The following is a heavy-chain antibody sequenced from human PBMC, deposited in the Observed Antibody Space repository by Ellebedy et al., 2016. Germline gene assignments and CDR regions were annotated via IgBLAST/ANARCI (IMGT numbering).Heavy chain of an antibody. CDR3: ARDVSLYSSSPPFDF. D-gene: IGHD6-6*01. Sequence: SETLSLXCSVSGGSVDTYYWTWIRQSPGKGLEWIGYVFYGGSTKYNPSLRSRVAISLDTARNQFSLKLTSVAAADTAVYYCARDVSLYSSSPPFDFWGQGTLVTVSS. CDR2: VFYGGST. CDR1: GGSVDTYY. J-gene: IGHJ4*02. V-gene: IGHV4-59*02.